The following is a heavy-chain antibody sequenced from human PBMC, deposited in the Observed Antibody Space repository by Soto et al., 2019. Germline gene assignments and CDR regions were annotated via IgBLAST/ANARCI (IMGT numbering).Heavy chain of an antibody. CDR3: ARGSSIAGLYYGMDV. CDR2: SYRGESP. J-gene: IGHJ6*02. CDR1: GGSISSDGYS. Sequence: SETLSLTCAVSGGSISSDGYSCSWIRPPPGKGLEWIGYSYRGESPHYNPSLKSRVIISVDRSENKFSLKLSSVTAADTAVYYCARGSSIAGLYYGMDVWGQGTTVTVSS. D-gene: IGHD6-6*01. V-gene: IGHV4-30-2*01.